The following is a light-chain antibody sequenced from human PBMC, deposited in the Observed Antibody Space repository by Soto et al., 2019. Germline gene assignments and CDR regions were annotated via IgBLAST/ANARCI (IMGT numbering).Light chain of an antibody. J-gene: IGKJ2*01. CDR2: AAS. CDR1: QSISSY. Sequence: DIQMTQSPSSLSASVGDRVTITCRASQSISSYLNWYQQKPGKAPKLLIYAASSLQSGVPSRFSGSGSGTAFTLTISSLQPEDFETYYCQQSSSTSMYTFGQGTKLEIK. CDR3: QQSSSTSMYT. V-gene: IGKV1-39*01.